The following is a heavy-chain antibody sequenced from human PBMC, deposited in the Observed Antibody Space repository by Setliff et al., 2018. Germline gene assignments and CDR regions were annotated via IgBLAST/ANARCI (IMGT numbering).Heavy chain of an antibody. D-gene: IGHD3-3*01. CDR2: IYTSGST. V-gene: IGHV4-61*09. CDR1: GGSISSGSYY. J-gene: IGHJ6*02. CDR3: ARDAAFGVAPKYYYGMDV. Sequence: PSETLSLTCTVSGGSISSGSYYWSWIRQPAGKGLEWIGHIYTSGSTNYNPSLKSRVTISVDTSKNQFSLKLSSVTAADTAVYYCARDAAFGVAPKYYYGMDVWGQGTTVTVSS.